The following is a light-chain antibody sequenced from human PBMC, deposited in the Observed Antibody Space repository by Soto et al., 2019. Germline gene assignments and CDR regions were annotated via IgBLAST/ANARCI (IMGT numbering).Light chain of an antibody. CDR2: WAS. Sequence: DIVMTQSPDSLAVSLGERATINCKSSQSVLYSSNNKNYLAWYQQRPVQPPKLLIYWASTRESWVPDRFSGSGSGTDFTLTITSLQAEDAAVYYCQQYESTPPTFGQGTKLEI. CDR3: QQYESTPPT. V-gene: IGKV4-1*01. CDR1: QSVLYSSNNKNY. J-gene: IGKJ2*01.